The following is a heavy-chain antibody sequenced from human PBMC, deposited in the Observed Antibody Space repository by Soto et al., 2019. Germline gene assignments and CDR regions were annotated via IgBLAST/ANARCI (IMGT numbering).Heavy chain of an antibody. D-gene: IGHD3-10*01. CDR1: GFTFSSYW. Sequence: EVHLVESWGGLVQTVGSLRLSCAASGFTFSSYWMHGVRQAPGKGLVCVSRMNRDGSSTSYADAVKGRFTISRDNAKSTLYLQMTSLRAEDTAVYYWARDWSYGSGSWSSYYFDYLGKGTLVTVSS. J-gene: IGHJ4*02. CDR2: MNRDGSST. CDR3: ARDWSYGSGSWSSYYFDY. V-gene: IGHV3-74*01.